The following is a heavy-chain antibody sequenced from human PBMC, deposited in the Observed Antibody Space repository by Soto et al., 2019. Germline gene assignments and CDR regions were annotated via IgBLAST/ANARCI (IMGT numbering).Heavy chain of an antibody. D-gene: IGHD5-12*01. J-gene: IGHJ6*02. CDR2: ISSSSSYI. CDR3: ARGDWWLRYDYHSGMDV. Sequence: PGGPLRLSCPASGFTFSSYSLNWVSKAPGKGLEWVSSISSSSSYIYYADSVKGRFTISRDNAKNSLYLQMNSLRAEDTAVYYCARGDWWLRYDYHSGMDVWGQGTTVTVSS. CDR1: GFTFSSYS. V-gene: IGHV3-21*01.